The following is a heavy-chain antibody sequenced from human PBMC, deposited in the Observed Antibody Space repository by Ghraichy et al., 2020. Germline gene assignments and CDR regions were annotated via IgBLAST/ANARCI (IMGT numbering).Heavy chain of an antibody. D-gene: IGHD3-10*01. CDR2: VSGDGTGT. CDR1: GFTFRSYS. V-gene: IGHV3-23*01. Sequence: GGSLRLSCVASGFTFRSYSMIWVRQAPGKGLEWVSSVSGDGTGTFYADSVKGRFIISRDNSRNTLYLQMDTLKAEDSGVYFCGRPRFGAYYYGLAVWGQGTTVTVSS. CDR3: GRPRFGAYYYGLAV. J-gene: IGHJ6*02.